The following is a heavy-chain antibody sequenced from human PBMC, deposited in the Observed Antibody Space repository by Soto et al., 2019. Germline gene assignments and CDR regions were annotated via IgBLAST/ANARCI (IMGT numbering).Heavy chain of an antibody. CDR2: ISGSGDRE. Sequence: PAGSLRLSCAASGFSFSSYAMSWVRQAPGKGLEWVSGISGSGDREYYADSVKGRVTISRDNSRNMLYMQMTSLRADDTAVYYCAKLTWGITMTVVDRGTFDFWGQGTLVTVSS. D-gene: IGHD3-22*01. CDR3: AKLTWGITMTVVDRGTFDF. CDR1: GFSFSSYA. V-gene: IGHV3-23*01. J-gene: IGHJ4*02.